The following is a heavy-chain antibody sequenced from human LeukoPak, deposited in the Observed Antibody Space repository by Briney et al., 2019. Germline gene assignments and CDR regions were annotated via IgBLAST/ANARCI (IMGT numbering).Heavy chain of an antibody. J-gene: IGHJ3*02. CDR1: GYTFTSYG. D-gene: IGHD5-24*01. V-gene: IGHV1-46*01. CDR3: ARDAESRDGYTDAFDI. Sequence: ASVKVSCKASGYTFTSYGISWVRQAPGQGLEWMGIINPSGGSTSYAQKFQGRVTMTRDMSTSTVYMELSSLRSEDTAAYYCARDAESRDGYTDAFDIWGQGTMVTVSS. CDR2: INPSGGST.